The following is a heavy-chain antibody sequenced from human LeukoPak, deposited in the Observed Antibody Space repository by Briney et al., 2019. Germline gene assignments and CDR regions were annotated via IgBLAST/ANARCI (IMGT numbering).Heavy chain of an antibody. CDR2: INQDGSGK. D-gene: IGHD6-6*01. Sequence: PGGSLRLSCADSGFTFSNYYMNWVRQAPGKGLEWVANINQDGSGKYYVDSVKGRFTISRDNAKNSLYLQMNSLRAEDTAVYYCARGLSSLDYWGQGTLVTVPS. J-gene: IGHJ4*02. CDR3: ARGLSSLDY. V-gene: IGHV3-7*05. CDR1: GFTFSNYY.